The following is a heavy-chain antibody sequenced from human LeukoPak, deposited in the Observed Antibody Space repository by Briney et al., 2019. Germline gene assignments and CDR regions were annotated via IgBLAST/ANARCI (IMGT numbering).Heavy chain of an antibody. CDR1: GGSISSYY. V-gene: IGHV4-59*01. J-gene: IGHJ4*02. CDR2: IYYSGST. CDR3: ARVTYSVFDY. Sequence: SETLSLTCTVSGGSISSYYWSWIRQPPGKGLEWIGYIYYSGSTNYNPSLKSRVTISVDTSKNQFSLKLSSVTAADTAVYCCARVTYSVFDYWGQGTLVTVSS. D-gene: IGHD2-21*01.